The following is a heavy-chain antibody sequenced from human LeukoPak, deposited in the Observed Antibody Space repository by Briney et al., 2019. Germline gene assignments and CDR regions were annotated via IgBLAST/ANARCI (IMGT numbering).Heavy chain of an antibody. Sequence: SVKVSCTASGYTFTIYAMHWVRQAPGQGLEWMGGIIPIFGTANYAQKFQDRVTITAVESMSTVYMELSSLRSEDTAVYYCARGWLAETMVVTPYNYWGQGTLVTVSS. CDR3: ARGWLAETMVVTPYNY. D-gene: IGHD4-23*01. V-gene: IGHV1-69*13. J-gene: IGHJ4*02. CDR2: IIPIFGTA. CDR1: GYTFTIYA.